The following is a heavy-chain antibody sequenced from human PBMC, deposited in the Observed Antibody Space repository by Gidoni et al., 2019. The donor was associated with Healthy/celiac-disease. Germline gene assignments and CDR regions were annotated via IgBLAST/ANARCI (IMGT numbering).Heavy chain of an antibody. J-gene: IGHJ5*02. V-gene: IGHV4-39*01. CDR2: IYDSGST. D-gene: IGHD2-2*01. CDR1: GGSLSSSSYY. Sequence: QLQLQESGPGLVKPSATLSLTCTVSGGSLSSSSYYWGWIRQPPGQGLEWIGSIYDSGSTSYNPSLKSRVTISVDTSKNQFSLKLSSVTAADTAVYYCARHALVVPAAIGASFDPWGQGTLVTVSS. CDR3: ARHALVVPAAIGASFDP.